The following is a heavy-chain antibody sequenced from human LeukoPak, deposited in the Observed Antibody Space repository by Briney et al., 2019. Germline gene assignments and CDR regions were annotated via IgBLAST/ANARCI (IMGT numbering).Heavy chain of an antibody. CDR2: ISAYNGNT. V-gene: IGHV1-18*01. Sequence: EASVKVSCKASAYTFDNYYIHWVRQAPGQGLEWMGWISAYNGNTNYAQKLQGRVTMTTDTSTSTAYMELRSLRSDDTAVYYCARDSFYYDSSGTFDYWGQGTLVTVSS. CDR3: ARDSFYYDSSGTFDY. D-gene: IGHD3-22*01. CDR1: AYTFDNYY. J-gene: IGHJ4*02.